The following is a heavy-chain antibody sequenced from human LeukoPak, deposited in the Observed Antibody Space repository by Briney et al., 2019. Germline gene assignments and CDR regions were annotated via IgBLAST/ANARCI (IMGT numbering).Heavy chain of an antibody. CDR2: IANDGKDK. V-gene: IGHV3-30*03. Sequence: HPGGSLRLSCAASGFTFSSYGMHWVRQAPGKGLEWVAVIANDGKDKHNADSVKGRFTISRDNPKNTLYLQMNSLRAEDTAMYYCARDLTIAAANYYFDNWGQGTLVTVSS. CDR1: GFTFSSYG. J-gene: IGHJ4*02. D-gene: IGHD6-13*01. CDR3: ARDLTIAAANYYFDN.